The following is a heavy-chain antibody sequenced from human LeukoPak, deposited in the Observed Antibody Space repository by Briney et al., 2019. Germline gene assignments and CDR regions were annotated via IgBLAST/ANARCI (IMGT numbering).Heavy chain of an antibody. CDR1: GFTFGDYA. CDR3: TSGHGSGSYYRATGSGY. CDR2: IRSKAYGGTT. J-gene: IGHJ4*02. V-gene: IGHV3-49*04. Sequence: GGSLRLSCTASGFTFGDYAMSWVRQAPGKGLEWVGFIRSKAYGGTTEYAASVKGRFTISRDDSKSIAYLQMNSLKTEDTAVYYCTSGHGSGSYYRATGSGYWGQGTLVTVSS. D-gene: IGHD3-10*01.